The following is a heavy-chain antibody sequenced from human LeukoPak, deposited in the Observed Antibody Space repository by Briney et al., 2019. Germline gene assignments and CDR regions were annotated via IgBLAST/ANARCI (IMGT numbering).Heavy chain of an antibody. D-gene: IGHD3-22*01. CDR1: GYTFTSYG. CDR3: ARDTQYYDSSGRDY. V-gene: IGHV1-18*01. CDR2: ISAYNGNT. J-gene: IGHJ4*02. Sequence: ASVKVSCKASGYTFTSYGISWVRQAPGQGLEWMGWISAYNGNTNYAQKLQGRVTMTTDTSTSTAHMELRSLRSDDTAVYYCARDTQYYDSSGRDYWGQGTLVTVSS.